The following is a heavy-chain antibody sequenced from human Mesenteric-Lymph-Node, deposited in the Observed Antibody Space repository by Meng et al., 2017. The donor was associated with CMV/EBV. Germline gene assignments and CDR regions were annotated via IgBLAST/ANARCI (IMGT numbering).Heavy chain of an antibody. Sequence: ASVKVSCKASGVTYNTYVINWVRQAPGQGLAWMGWISAYNGNTNYAQKLQDRVTMTTYTSTSTAYMELRSLRPDDTAMYYCARDHGGATTLPDYWGQGTLVTVSS. V-gene: IGHV1-18*01. CDR3: ARDHGGATTLPDY. CDR2: ISAYNGNT. J-gene: IGHJ4*02. D-gene: IGHD1-26*01. CDR1: GVTYNTYV.